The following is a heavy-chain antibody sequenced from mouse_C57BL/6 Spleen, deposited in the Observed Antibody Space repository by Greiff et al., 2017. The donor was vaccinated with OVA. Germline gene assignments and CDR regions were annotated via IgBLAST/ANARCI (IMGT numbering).Heavy chain of an antibody. V-gene: IGHV1-54*01. J-gene: IGHJ2*01. Sequence: VQLQQSGAELVRPGTSVKVSCKASGYAFTNYLIEWVKQRPGQGLEWIGVINPGSGGTNYNEKFKGKATLTADKSSSTAYMQLSSLTSEDPAVYFCARSTTVVATGDYWGQGTTLTVSS. D-gene: IGHD1-1*01. CDR3: ARSTTVVATGDY. CDR2: INPGSGGT. CDR1: GYAFTNYL.